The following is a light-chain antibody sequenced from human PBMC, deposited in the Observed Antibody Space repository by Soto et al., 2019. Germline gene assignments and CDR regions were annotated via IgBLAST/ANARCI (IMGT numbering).Light chain of an antibody. J-gene: IGLJ1*01. CDR2: EVS. V-gene: IGLV2-8*01. CDR1: SSDVGGYNY. CDR3: LSYAVSNDDYV. Sequence: QSALTQPPSASGSPGQSVTISCTGTSSDVGGYNYVSWYQQHPGKAPKLIIYEVSKRPSGVPDRFSGSKSGITASLTVSGLQAEDEADYYCLSYAVSNDDYVFGTGTKLTVL.